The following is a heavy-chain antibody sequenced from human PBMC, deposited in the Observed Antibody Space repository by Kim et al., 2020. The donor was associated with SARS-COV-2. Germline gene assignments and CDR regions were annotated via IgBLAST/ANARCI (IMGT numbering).Heavy chain of an antibody. J-gene: IGHJ3*02. Sequence: GGSLRLSCAASGFTFSSYCMHWVRQAPGKGLEWVAVIWYDGSNKYYADSVKGRFTISRDNSKNTLYLQMNSLRAEDTAVYYCARSWVMVRGKDAFDIWGQGTMVTVSS. CDR2: IWYDGSNK. D-gene: IGHD3-10*01. V-gene: IGHV3-33*01. CDR1: GFTFSSYC. CDR3: ARSWVMVRGKDAFDI.